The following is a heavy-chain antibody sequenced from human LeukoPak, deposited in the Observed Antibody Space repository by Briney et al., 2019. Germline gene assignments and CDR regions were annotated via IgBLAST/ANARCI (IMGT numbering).Heavy chain of an antibody. V-gene: IGHV4-31*03. J-gene: IGHJ4*02. CDR1: GGSTSSGGYY. Sequence: PSQTLSLTCTVSGGSTSSGGYYWSWIRQHPGKGLEWIGYVYYSGSTYYNPSLKSRVTISVDTSKNQFSLKLSSVTAADTAVYYCARDEGDGYNFGYWGQGTLVTVSS. D-gene: IGHD5-24*01. CDR2: VYYSGST. CDR3: ARDEGDGYNFGY.